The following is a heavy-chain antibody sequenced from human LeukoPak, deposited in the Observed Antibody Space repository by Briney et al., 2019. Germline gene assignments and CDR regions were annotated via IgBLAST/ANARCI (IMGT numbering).Heavy chain of an antibody. V-gene: IGHV1-8*01. J-gene: IGHJ5*02. Sequence: ASVKVSCKASGYTFTSYDINWVRQATGQGLEWMGWMNPNSGNTGYAQKFQGRVTITRNTSISTAYMELSSLRSEDTAVYYCARGQQYYDFWSGYYRGNWFDPWGRGTLVTVSP. CDR3: ARGQQYYDFWSGYYRGNWFDP. CDR2: MNPNSGNT. CDR1: GYTFTSYD. D-gene: IGHD3-3*01.